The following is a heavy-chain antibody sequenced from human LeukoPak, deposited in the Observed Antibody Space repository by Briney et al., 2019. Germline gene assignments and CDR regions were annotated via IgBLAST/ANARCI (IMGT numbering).Heavy chain of an antibody. CDR3: ARGGGYYYGSGSYYWFDP. CDR2: IYYSGST. V-gene: IGHV4-59*01. Sequence: SETLSLTCTVSGGSISSYYWSWIRQPPGKGLEWIGYIYYSGSTNYNPSLKSRVTISVDTSKNQFSLKLSSVTAADTAVYYCARGGGYYYGSGSYYWFDPWGQGTLVTVSS. J-gene: IGHJ5*02. D-gene: IGHD3-10*01. CDR1: GGSISSYY.